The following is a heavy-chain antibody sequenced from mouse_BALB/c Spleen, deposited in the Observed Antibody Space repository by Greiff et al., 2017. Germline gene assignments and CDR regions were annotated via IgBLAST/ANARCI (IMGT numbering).Heavy chain of an antibody. J-gene: IGHJ4*01. CDR3: ARRGTPSYYYAMDY. CDR2: ISTYYGDA. V-gene: IGHV1S137*01. CDR1: GYTFTDYA. D-gene: IGHD3-3*01. Sequence: VQLQQSGAELVRPGVSVKISCKGSGYTFTDYAMHWVKQSHAKSLEWIGVISTYYGDASYNQKFKGKATMTVDKSSSTAYMELARLTSEDSAIYYCARRGTPSYYYAMDYWGQGTSVTVSS.